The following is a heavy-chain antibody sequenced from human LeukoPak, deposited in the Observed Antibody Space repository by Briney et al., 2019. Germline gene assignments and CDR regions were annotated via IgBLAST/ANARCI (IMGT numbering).Heavy chain of an antibody. J-gene: IGHJ4*02. Sequence: PGGSLRLSCAASGFTFYDYTMHWVRQAPGKGLEWVSLISWDGGSTYYADSVKGRFTISRDNSKNSLYLQMNSLRTEDTALYYCAKDNYDSSGYHYFDYWGQGTLVTVSS. CDR1: GFTFYDYT. D-gene: IGHD3-22*01. CDR3: AKDNYDSSGYHYFDY. CDR2: ISWDGGST. V-gene: IGHV3-43*01.